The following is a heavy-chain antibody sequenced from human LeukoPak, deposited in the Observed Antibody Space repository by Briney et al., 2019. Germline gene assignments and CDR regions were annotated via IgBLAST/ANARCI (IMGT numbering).Heavy chain of an antibody. Sequence: SETLSLTCAVYGGSFSGYYWSWIRQPPGKGLEWIGEINHSGSTNYNPSLNSRVTISVDTSKNQFSLKLSSVTAADTAVYYCARRGITMVRGVIRRRDAFDIWGQGTMVTVSS. CDR1: GGSFSGYY. CDR3: ARRGITMVRGVIRRRDAFDI. CDR2: INHSGST. J-gene: IGHJ3*02. V-gene: IGHV4-34*01. D-gene: IGHD3-10*01.